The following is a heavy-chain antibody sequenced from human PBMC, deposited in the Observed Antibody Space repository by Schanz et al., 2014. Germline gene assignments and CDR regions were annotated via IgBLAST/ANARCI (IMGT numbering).Heavy chain of an antibody. J-gene: IGHJ4*02. CDR3: AKGGFGEVSYFDY. Sequence: VQLVESGGGVVQPGGSLRLSCAASGFTFSAYAMTWVRQIPGKGLEWVSAISASGGTTYYADSVKGRFTISRDNSKNTQYLQMNSLRAEDTAVYYCAKGGFGEVSYFDYWGQGTLVTVSS. D-gene: IGHD3-10*01. V-gene: IGHV3-23*04. CDR2: ISASGGTT. CDR1: GFTFSAYA.